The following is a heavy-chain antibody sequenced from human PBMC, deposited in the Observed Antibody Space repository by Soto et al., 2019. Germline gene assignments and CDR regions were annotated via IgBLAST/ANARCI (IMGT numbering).Heavy chain of an antibody. J-gene: IGHJ4*02. CDR2: IYYGGRT. D-gene: IGHD2-21*02. Sequence: SETLSLTCIVSGESISSSSYYWGWIRQPPGKGLEWIGSIYYGGRTYYNPSFKSRVTISIDTSKNQFSLKLSSVTATDTAVYYCARQRTTVVTQAYFDHWGQGALVTVSS. V-gene: IGHV4-39*01. CDR3: ARQRTTVVTQAYFDH. CDR1: GESISSSSYY.